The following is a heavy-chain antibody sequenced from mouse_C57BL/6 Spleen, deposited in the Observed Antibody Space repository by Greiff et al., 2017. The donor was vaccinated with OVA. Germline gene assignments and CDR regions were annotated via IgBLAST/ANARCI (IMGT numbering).Heavy chain of an antibody. Sequence: VQLQQSGAELVRPGASVTLSCKASGYTFTDSEMHWVKQTPVHGLAWIGAIDPETGGTAYPQKFTGQALLTADQSSSTAYMERRSLTSEDAAVYYGTRKGRYGSGDYWGKGTTLTVSS. CDR2: IDPETGGT. J-gene: IGHJ2*01. CDR3: TRKGRYGSGDY. V-gene: IGHV1-15*01. CDR1: GYTFTDSE. D-gene: IGHD1-1*01.